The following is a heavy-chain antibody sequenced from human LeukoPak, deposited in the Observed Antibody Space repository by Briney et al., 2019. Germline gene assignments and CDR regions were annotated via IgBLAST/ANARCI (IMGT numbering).Heavy chain of an antibody. Sequence: SETLSLTCTVSGGSISSHYWTWIRQPPGRGLEWIGYIYHSGNTSDNPSLKSRVTISLDTSKNQFSLKLSSVTAADTAVYHCARALTYSSSSVSAFDIWGQGTMVTVSS. J-gene: IGHJ3*02. CDR3: ARALTYSSSSVSAFDI. V-gene: IGHV4-59*11. CDR1: GGSISSHY. CDR2: IYHSGNT. D-gene: IGHD6-13*01.